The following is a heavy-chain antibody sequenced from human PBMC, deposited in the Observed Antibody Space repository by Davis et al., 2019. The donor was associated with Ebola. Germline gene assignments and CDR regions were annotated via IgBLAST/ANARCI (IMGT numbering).Heavy chain of an antibody. Sequence: SVKVSCKASGYTFTSYGISWVRQAPGQGLEWMGGIIPIFGTANYAQKFQGRVTITADESTSTAYMELRSLRSDDTAVYYCARDAYAYYDFWSGSVRFDYWGQGTLVTVSS. CDR3: ARDAYAYYDFWSGSVRFDY. J-gene: IGHJ4*02. CDR1: GYTFTSYG. D-gene: IGHD3-3*01. V-gene: IGHV1-69*13. CDR2: IIPIFGTA.